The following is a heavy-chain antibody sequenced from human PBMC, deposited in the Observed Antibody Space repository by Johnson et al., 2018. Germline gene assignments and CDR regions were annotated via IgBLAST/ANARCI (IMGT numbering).Heavy chain of an antibody. D-gene: IGHD2-2*01. V-gene: IGHV3-74*02. CDR3: TAQPGYCSSTSCSFPYAFDI. Sequence: VQLVESGGGVVQPGGSLRLSCAASGFTFSSYWMHWVRQAPGTGLVWVSRINSDGSSTSYADSVNGRFTTSRDNAKNTLSLAMNSLKTEDTAVYYCTAQPGYCSSTSCSFPYAFDIWGQGTMVTVSS. J-gene: IGHJ3*02. CDR1: GFTFSSYW. CDR2: INSDGSST.